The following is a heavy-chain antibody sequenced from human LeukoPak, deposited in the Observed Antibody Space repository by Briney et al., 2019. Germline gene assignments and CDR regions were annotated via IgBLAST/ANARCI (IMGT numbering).Heavy chain of an antibody. CDR2: IYSSGNT. J-gene: IGHJ3*01. CDR1: GGSISGNY. CDR3: ARAVSENVWGSYRPHDALAV. Sequence: SETLSLTCNVSGGSISGNYWTWLRQPAGKRLEWIGRIYSSGNTKYNPSPKSRTPMSVETPKNQSSLKLTSVIAAASAVYYCARAVSENVWGSYRPHDALAVWGQGTMVTV. D-gene: IGHD3-16*02. V-gene: IGHV4-4*07.